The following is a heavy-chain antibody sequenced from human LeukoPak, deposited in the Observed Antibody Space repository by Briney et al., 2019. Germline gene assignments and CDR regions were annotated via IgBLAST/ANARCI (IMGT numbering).Heavy chain of an antibody. V-gene: IGHV1-69*13. CDR3: ARDPTPILGGLDI. J-gene: IGHJ3*02. CDR1: GGTFSSYA. CDR2: IIPIFGTA. Sequence: SVKVSCKASGGTFSSYAISWARQAPGQGLEWMGGIIPIFGTANYAQKFQGRVTITADYSSATAYLELDSLTSEDTAVYYCARDPTPILGGLDIWGQGTMVTVSS. D-gene: IGHD3-3*02.